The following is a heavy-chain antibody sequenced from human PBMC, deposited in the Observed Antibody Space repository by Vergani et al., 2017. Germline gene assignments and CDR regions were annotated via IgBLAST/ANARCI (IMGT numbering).Heavy chain of an antibody. D-gene: IGHD1-7*01. CDR3: ARKRITGTKGGFDP. CDR1: GYTFTSYG. J-gene: IGHJ5*02. Sequence: QVQLVQSGAEVKKPGASVKVSCKASGYTFTSYGISWVRQAPGQGLEWMGWITAYNGNTNYAQKLQGRVTMNTDTTTRKADMELRSPIFDDTAVYDCARKRITGTKGGFDPWGQGTLVTVSS. CDR2: ITAYNGNT. V-gene: IGHV1-18*01.